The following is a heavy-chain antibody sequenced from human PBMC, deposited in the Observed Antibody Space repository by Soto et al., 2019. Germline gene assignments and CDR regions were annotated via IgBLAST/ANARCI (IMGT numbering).Heavy chain of an antibody. CDR2: IYWDDDK. D-gene: IGHD3-10*01. CDR3: AHHPYYGLGSYSFDY. J-gene: IGHJ4*02. Sequence: QITLKESGPTLVRPTQTLTLTCTFSGFSLTTSGVGVGWIRQPPGKALEWLAVIYWDDDKRYSSSLKSRLTITKATSKNQEVLTMTNMDPVDTATYYCAHHPYYGLGSYSFDYWGQGTLVTVSS. CDR1: GFSLTTSGVG. V-gene: IGHV2-5*02.